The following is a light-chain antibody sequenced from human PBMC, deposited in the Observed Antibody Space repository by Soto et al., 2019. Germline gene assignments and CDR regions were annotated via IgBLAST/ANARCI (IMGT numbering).Light chain of an antibody. CDR1: QSVSSY. V-gene: IGKV3-11*01. J-gene: IGKJ4*01. CDR3: QQRSNWLT. Sequence: EIVLTQSPATLSLSPGERATLSCMASQSVSSYLAWYQQKPGQAPRLLIYDASSRATGIPARFSGSGSGTDFTLTISSLEPEDFAVYYCQQRSNWLTFGGGTKVEIK. CDR2: DAS.